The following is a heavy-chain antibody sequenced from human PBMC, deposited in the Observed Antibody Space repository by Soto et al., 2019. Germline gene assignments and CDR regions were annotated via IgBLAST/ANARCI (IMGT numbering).Heavy chain of an antibody. V-gene: IGHV1-69*18. CDR2: LIPMFGTT. D-gene: IGHD6-25*01. Sequence: QVQLVQSGAEVKTPGSSVKVSCEASGGTFSSYSINWVRQAPGQGLEWMGRLIPMFGTTDYAQRFQCRVTFASDASTNAASMAVTDLITEDTAAYCCAGAAVLPFPRFYAVDVWGSGTTVSVSS. CDR1: GGTFSSYS. CDR3: AGAAVLPFPRFYAVDV. J-gene: IGHJ6*04.